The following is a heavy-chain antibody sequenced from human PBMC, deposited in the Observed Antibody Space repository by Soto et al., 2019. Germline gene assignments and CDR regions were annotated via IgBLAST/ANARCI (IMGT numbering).Heavy chain of an antibody. Sequence: QVQLVESGGGVVQPGRSLRLSCAASGFTFSSYGMHWVRQAPGKGLEWVAVISYDGSNKYYADSVKGRFTISRDNSKNTLYLQMNSLRAEDTAVYYCAKDCDQLLSWFDPWGQGTLVTVSS. CDR2: ISYDGSNK. CDR1: GFTFSSYG. V-gene: IGHV3-30*18. J-gene: IGHJ5*02. CDR3: AKDCDQLLSWFDP. D-gene: IGHD2-2*01.